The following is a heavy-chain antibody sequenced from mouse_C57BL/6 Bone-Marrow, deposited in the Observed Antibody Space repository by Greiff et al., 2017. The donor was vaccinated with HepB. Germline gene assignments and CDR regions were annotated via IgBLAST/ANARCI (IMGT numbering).Heavy chain of an antibody. CDR1: GYTFTSYG. CDR2: IYPRSGNT. Sequence: VQLQQSGAELARPGASVKLSCKASGYTFTSYGISWVKQRTGQGLEWIGEIYPRSGNTYYNEKFKGKATLTADKSSSTAYMELRSLTSEDSAVYFCARRGPYDYDRGMDYWGQGTSVTVSS. CDR3: ARRGPYDYDRGMDY. J-gene: IGHJ4*01. V-gene: IGHV1-81*01. D-gene: IGHD2-4*01.